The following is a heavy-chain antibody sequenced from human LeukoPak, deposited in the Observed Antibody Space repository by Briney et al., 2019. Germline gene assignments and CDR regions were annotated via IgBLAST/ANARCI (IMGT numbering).Heavy chain of an antibody. V-gene: IGHV3-53*01. Sequence: PGGSLKLSCAASGFTFSSYAMSWVRQAPGKGLEWVSIIYSGGSTYYAGSVKGRFTISRDNSKNTLYLQMNSLTAEDTAVYHCARGENWQQLVQFWGQGTLVTVSS. CDR2: IYSGGST. D-gene: IGHD6-13*01. J-gene: IGHJ4*02. CDR3: ARGENWQQLVQF. CDR1: GFTFSSYA.